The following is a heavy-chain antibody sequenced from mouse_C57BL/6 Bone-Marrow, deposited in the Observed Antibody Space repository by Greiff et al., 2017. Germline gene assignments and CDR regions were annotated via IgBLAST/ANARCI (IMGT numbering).Heavy chain of an antibody. CDR1: GYTFTNYW. J-gene: IGHJ2*01. Sequence: VMLVESGAELVRPGTSVKMSCKASGYTFTNYWIGWAKQRPGHGLEWIGDIYPGGGYTNYNEKFKGKATLTADKSSSTAYMQFSSLTSEDSAIYYCARPPGDWGQGTTLTVSS. CDR3: ARPPGD. V-gene: IGHV1-63*01. CDR2: IYPGGGYT.